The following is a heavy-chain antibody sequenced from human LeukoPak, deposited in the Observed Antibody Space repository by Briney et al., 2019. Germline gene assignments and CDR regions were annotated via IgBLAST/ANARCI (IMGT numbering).Heavy chain of an antibody. V-gene: IGHV1-3*01. Sequence: GASVKVSCKASGYTLTSYAMHWVRQAPGQRLEWMGWINAGNGNTKYSQKFQGRVTITRDTSASTAYMELSSLRSEDTAVYYCARVGWFGETPSIGWFDPWGQGTLVTVSS. CDR2: INAGNGNT. CDR3: ARVGWFGETPSIGWFDP. D-gene: IGHD3-10*01. CDR1: GYTLTSYA. J-gene: IGHJ5*02.